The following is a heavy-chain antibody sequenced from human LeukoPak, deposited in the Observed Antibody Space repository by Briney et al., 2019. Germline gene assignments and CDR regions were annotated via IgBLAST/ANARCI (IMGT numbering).Heavy chain of an antibody. CDR1: GGSISSSSYY. CDR2: IYYSGST. D-gene: IGHD3-10*01. Sequence: SETLSLTRTVSGGSISSSSYYWGWMRQPPGKGREWIGSIYYSGSTYYNPSLKSRVTISVDTSKNQFSLKLSSVTAADTAVYYCARLGYYGSGSYLNWFDPWGQGTLVTVSS. J-gene: IGHJ5*02. V-gene: IGHV4-39*01. CDR3: ARLGYYGSGSYLNWFDP.